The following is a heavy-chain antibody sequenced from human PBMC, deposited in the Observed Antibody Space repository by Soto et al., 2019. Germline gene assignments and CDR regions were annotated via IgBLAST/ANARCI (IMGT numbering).Heavy chain of an antibody. CDR2: ISAYNGNT. J-gene: IGHJ6*02. Sequence: ASVKVSCKASGYTFTSYGISWVRQAPGQGLEWMGWISAYNGNTNYAQKFQGRVTITRDTSISTAYMELSSLRSDDTAVYYCAREAYSSGWPYYYYYGMDVWGQGTTVTVSS. V-gene: IGHV1-18*01. CDR3: AREAYSSGWPYYYYYGMDV. D-gene: IGHD6-19*01. CDR1: GYTFTSYG.